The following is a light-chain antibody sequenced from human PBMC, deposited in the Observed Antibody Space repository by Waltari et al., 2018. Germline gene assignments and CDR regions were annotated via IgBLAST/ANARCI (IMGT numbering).Light chain of an antibody. CDR3: QTWDSSTVL. Sequence: DLTQPPSVSVSPGQTASITCSGEKLGDKYVSWYQQKPGQSPVLVIHQDDKRPPGIPDRFSASNSGNTATLTISGTQAVDEADYYCQTWDSSTVLFGGGTKVTVL. CDR1: KLGDKY. V-gene: IGLV3-1*01. CDR2: QDD. J-gene: IGLJ2*01.